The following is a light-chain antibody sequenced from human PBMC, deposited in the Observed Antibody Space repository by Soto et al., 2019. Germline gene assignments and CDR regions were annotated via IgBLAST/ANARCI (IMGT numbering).Light chain of an antibody. CDR2: GAS. Sequence: EIVLTQSPGTLSLSPGERATLSCRASQSVPSNYLAWYQQRPGQAPRLLIYGASTRAAGVPDRFSGSGSGTEFTLTISSLQSEDLAVYHCQQYDNWPLSTFGPGTKLEIK. J-gene: IGKJ2*01. CDR1: QSVPSNY. CDR3: QQYDNWPLST. V-gene: IGKV3D-15*01.